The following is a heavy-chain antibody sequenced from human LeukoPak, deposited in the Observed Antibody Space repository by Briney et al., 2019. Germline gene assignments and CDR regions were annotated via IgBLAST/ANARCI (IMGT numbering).Heavy chain of an antibody. CDR3: ARSDGPTLAYCGGDCEHWVWFDP. CDR2: ISAYNGNT. Sequence: ASVKVSCKASGYTFTSYGISWVRQAPGQGLERMGWISAYNGNTNYAQKIQGRVTMNTDASTSTAYMELRSLRSDDTAVYYCARSDGPTLAYCGGDCEHWVWFDPWGQGTLVTVSS. D-gene: IGHD2-21*02. CDR1: GYTFTSYG. J-gene: IGHJ5*02. V-gene: IGHV1-18*01.